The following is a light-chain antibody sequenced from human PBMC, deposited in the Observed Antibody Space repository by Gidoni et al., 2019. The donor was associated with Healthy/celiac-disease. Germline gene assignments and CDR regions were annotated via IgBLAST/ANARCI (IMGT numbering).Light chain of an antibody. J-gene: IGKJ5*01. V-gene: IGKV1-39*01. CDR1: QSISSY. CDR3: QQSYSTF. CDR2: AAS. Sequence: DIQMTQSPSSLSASVGDRVTITCRASQSISSYLNWYQQKPGKAPKLLIYAASSLQSGVPSRFSGSGSGTDFNLTISSLQPEDFATYYCQQSYSTFFGQGTRLEIK.